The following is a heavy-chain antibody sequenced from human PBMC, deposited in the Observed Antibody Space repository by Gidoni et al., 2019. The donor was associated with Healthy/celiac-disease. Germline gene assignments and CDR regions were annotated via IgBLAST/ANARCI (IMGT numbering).Heavy chain of an antibody. CDR3: ASPKWFGELSQALYY. J-gene: IGHJ4*02. CDR1: GGSISSSSYY. Sequence: QLQLQESGPGLVKPSETLSLTCTVSGGSISSSSYYWGWIRQPPGKGLEWIGSIYYSGSTYYNPSLKSRVTISVDTSKNQFSLKLSSVTAADTAVYYCASPKWFGELSQALYYWGQGTLVTVSS. V-gene: IGHV4-39*01. D-gene: IGHD3-10*01. CDR2: IYYSGST.